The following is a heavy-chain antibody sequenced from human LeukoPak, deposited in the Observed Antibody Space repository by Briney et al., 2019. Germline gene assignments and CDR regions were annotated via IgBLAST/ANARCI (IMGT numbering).Heavy chain of an antibody. Sequence: SETLSLTCTVSGGSISSSSYYWGWIRQPPGKGLEWIGSIYYSGSTYYNPSLKSRVTISVDTSKNQFSLKLSSVTAADTAVYYCARGLRRGHRGGKYYFDYWGQGTLVTVSS. V-gene: IGHV4-39*07. D-gene: IGHD3-16*01. CDR2: IYYSGST. J-gene: IGHJ4*02. CDR3: ARGLRRGHRGGKYYFDY. CDR1: GGSISSSSYY.